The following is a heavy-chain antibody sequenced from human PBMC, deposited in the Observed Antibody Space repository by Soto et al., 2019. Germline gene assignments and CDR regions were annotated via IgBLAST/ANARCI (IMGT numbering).Heavy chain of an antibody. D-gene: IGHD1-1*01. Sequence: SAALSLTCTVSSSSVKSSEHYWASIRQPPGKGLQFVGTIYYSGSSYSNPSLKSRLSMSVDTSKNQFSLTMKSVTAADTGVYYCASHPFTWSDADSWGQG. V-gene: IGHV4-39*01. CDR2: IYYSGSS. CDR3: ASHPFTWSDADS. CDR1: SSSVKSSEHY. J-gene: IGHJ4*02.